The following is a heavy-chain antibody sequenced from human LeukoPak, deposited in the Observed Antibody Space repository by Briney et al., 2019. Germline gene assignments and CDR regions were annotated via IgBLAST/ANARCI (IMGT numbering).Heavy chain of an antibody. J-gene: IGHJ3*02. D-gene: IGHD2-21*02. CDR2: INSDGSST. Sequence: GGSLRLSCAASGFTFSSYWMHWVRQAPGKGLVWVSRINSDGSSTSYADSVKGRFTISRDNAKNTLYLQMNSLRAEDTAVYYCASPDTVVTGGAFDIWGQGTMVTVSS. V-gene: IGHV3-74*01. CDR3: ASPDTVVTGGAFDI. CDR1: GFTFSSYW.